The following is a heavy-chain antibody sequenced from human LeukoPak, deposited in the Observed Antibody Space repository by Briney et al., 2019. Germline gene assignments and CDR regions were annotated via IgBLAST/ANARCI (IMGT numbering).Heavy chain of an antibody. V-gene: IGHV3-7*01. J-gene: IGHJ6*03. CDR2: IKQDGSED. CDR1: GFTFNSHW. Sequence: WGSLRLSCAASGFTFNSHWMNWVRQAPGKGLEWVANIKQDGSEDYYMDSVKGRFIISRDNAKNSVYLQMNSLRVEDTAVYYCASLNNWGSYHYYYMDVWGKGTTVTVSS. CDR3: ASLNNWGSYHYYYMDV. D-gene: IGHD7-27*01.